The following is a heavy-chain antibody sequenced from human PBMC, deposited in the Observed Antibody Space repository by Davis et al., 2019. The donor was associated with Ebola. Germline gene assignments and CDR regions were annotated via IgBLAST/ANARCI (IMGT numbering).Heavy chain of an antibody. V-gene: IGHV3-7*03. J-gene: IGHJ4*02. CDR2: INQDGGEK. D-gene: IGHD7-27*01. Sequence: GESLKISCVASGLTFSSYWMSWVRQAPGRGLEWVANINQDGGEKYYVDSVKGRFTVSRDNAKNSLYLQMNSLRVEDTAVYYCASGNWGNDYWGQGTLVTVSS. CDR1: GLTFSSYW. CDR3: ASGNWGNDY.